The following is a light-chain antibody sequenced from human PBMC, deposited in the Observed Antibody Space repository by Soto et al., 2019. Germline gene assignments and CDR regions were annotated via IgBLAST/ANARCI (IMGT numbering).Light chain of an antibody. CDR2: AAS. CDR3: PQYYSYPLT. Sequence: IQLTDSPSCLSASVEDRVTITFLSSQGISSYLAWYQQKPGKAPKLLIYAASTLQSGVPSRFSGSGSGTDFTLTISCLQSEDFATYYCPQYYSYPLTFGGGTKVDIK. J-gene: IGKJ4*01. V-gene: IGKV1-9*01. CDR1: QGISSY.